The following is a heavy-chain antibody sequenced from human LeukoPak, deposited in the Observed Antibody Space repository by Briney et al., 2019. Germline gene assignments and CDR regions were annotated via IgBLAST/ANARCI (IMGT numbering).Heavy chain of an antibody. Sequence: ASVKVSCKASGGTFSSNAISWVRQAPGQGLEWMGGIIPIFGTANYAQKFQGRVTITADESTSTAYMELSSLRSEDTAVYYCAREGPVTSGQLYNWNPNWFDPWGQGTLVTVSS. CDR2: IIPIFGTA. D-gene: IGHD1-1*01. V-gene: IGHV1-69*01. CDR3: AREGPVTSGQLYNWNPNWFDP. CDR1: GGTFSSNA. J-gene: IGHJ5*02.